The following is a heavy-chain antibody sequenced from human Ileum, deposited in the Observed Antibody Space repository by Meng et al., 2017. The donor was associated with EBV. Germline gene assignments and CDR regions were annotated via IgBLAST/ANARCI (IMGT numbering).Heavy chain of an antibody. V-gene: IGHV3-74*01. J-gene: IGHJ4*02. CDR2: TNEDGGIT. CDR3: SRDLAGPFDD. Sequence: VALRGAGGCSVELGGSLRLPCAILGFSFSSFWMHWVRQVPGKGLVWVARTNEDGGITNYADSVKGRFTISRDNTRNTLYLQMNSLRDEDTAVYFCSRDLAGPFDDWGQGTLVTVSS. CDR1: GFSFSSFW.